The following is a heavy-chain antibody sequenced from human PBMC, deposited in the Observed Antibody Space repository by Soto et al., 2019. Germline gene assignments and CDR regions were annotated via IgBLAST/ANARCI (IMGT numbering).Heavy chain of an antibody. J-gene: IGHJ6*04. V-gene: IGHV4-30-4*01. D-gene: IGHD3-10*01. CDR1: GGSINSGDYY. CDR3: ARDRYYGSGTYYNFYSGMEV. Sequence: SETLSLTCTVSGGSINSGDYYLTWVRQPPGKGLEWIGNIFHSGSTYYTPSLQSRVTISLDTSKNHFSLKLSSVTPADTAVYYCARDRYYGSGTYYNFYSGMEVWGEGTKVTVSS. CDR2: IFHSGST.